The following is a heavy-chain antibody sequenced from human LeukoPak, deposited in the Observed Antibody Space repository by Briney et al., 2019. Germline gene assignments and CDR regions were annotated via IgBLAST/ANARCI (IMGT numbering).Heavy chain of an antibody. V-gene: IGHV3-53*01. Sequence: GGSLRLSCTVSGFTVSSNSMSWVRQAPGKGLERVSFIYSGGSTQYSDSVKGRFTISRDNSKNTLYLQMNSLRAEDTAVYYCARRAGDYSHPYDYWGQGTLVTVSS. CDR3: ARRAGDYSHPYDY. D-gene: IGHD3-22*01. J-gene: IGHJ4*02. CDR1: GFTVSSNS. CDR2: IYSGGST.